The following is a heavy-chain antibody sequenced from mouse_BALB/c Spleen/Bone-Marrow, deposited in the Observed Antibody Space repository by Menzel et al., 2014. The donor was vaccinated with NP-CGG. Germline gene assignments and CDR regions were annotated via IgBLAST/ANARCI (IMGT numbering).Heavy chain of an antibody. CDR1: GYTFTSYY. CDR2: INPSNGGT. V-gene: IGHV1S81*02. Sequence: LVESGAELVKPGASVKLSCKASGYTFTSYYMFWVKRRPGQGLEWVGEINPSNGGTVFNEKFKSKVTLTVDKSSSTAYMQLSGLTSEDSAVYYCTRSAGTGFAYWGQGTLVTVSA. D-gene: IGHD3-3*01. CDR3: TRSAGTGFAY. J-gene: IGHJ3*01.